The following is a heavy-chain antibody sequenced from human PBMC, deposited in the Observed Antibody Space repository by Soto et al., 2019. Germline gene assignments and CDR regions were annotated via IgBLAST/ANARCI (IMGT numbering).Heavy chain of an antibody. CDR3: AKLKRLTAAGYFDY. J-gene: IGHJ4*02. CDR2: ISGSGNRT. V-gene: IGHV3-23*01. D-gene: IGHD6-13*01. Sequence: ESGGGLAQPGGSLRLFCAAPGFTFKYYAMTWVRQAPGKGLEWVSGISGSGNRTYYVDSVKGRFTISRDNSNNTLYLQMDSLKTEDTAVYYCAKLKRLTAAGYFDYWGQGILVSVSS. CDR1: GFTFKYYA.